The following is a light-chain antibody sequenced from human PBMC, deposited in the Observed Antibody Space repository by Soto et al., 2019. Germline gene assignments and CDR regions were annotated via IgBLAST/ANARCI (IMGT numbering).Light chain of an antibody. J-gene: IGLJ1*01. Sequence: QSVLTQPRSVSGSPEQSVTISCTGTSSDVGGFNYVSWYQQHPGKAPKLMIHDVTKRPSGVPDRFSASKSGNTASLTISGLQAEDEADYYCCSYAGRYTFYVFGTGTKVTVL. CDR3: CSYAGRYTFYV. V-gene: IGLV2-11*01. CDR2: DVT. CDR1: SSDVGGFNY.